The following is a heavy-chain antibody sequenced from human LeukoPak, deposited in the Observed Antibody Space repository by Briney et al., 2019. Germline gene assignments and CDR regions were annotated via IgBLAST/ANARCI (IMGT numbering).Heavy chain of an antibody. V-gene: IGHV7-4-1*02. J-gene: IGHJ4*02. CDR1: GYIFTNYP. CDR3: ARDSYCSGGPCSSRVGY. CDR2: INTNTGNP. Sequence: ASVKVSCKASGYIFTNYPMNWVRQAPGQGLEWMGLINTNTGNPTYAQGLTERFVFSWDISVSTAYLQLTSLKAEDPAVYLCARDSYCSGGPCSSRVGYWGQGTEVTVSS. D-gene: IGHD2-15*01.